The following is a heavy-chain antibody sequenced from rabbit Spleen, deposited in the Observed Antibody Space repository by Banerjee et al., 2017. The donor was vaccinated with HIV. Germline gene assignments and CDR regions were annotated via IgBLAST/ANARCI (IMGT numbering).Heavy chain of an antibody. D-gene: IGHD7-1*01. CDR2: IDAGSGRT. Sequence: QSLEESGGDLVKPGTSLTLTCTASGFSSGSGYHMCWVRQAPGKGLEWIACIDAGSGRTYYASWAKGRFTISKTSSTTVTLQMNSLTVADTTTYFCARGAAVTDYRLDLWGPGTLVTVS. J-gene: IGHJ3*01. V-gene: IGHV1S40*01. CDR3: ARGAAVTDYRLDL. CDR1: GFSSGSGYH.